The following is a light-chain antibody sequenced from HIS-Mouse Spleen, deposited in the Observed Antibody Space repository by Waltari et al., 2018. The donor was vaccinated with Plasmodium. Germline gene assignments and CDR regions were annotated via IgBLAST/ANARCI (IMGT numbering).Light chain of an antibody. CDR1: SSNIGNNY. CDR2: DTK. V-gene: IGLV1-51*01. CDR3: GTWDSSLSAGVV. Sequence: QSVLTQPPSVSAAPGQKVTISCSGSSSNIGNNYVSWYQQLPGTPPKLLIYDTKKRPSGIPDRFSGSKSGTSATLGITGLQTGDEADYYCGTWDSSLSAGVVFGGGTKLTVL. J-gene: IGLJ2*01.